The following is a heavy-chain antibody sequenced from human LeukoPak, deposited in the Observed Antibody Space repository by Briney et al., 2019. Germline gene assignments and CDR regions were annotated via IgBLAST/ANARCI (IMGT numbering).Heavy chain of an antibody. CDR3: ARGVVAHFDP. Sequence: SETLSLTCAVYGGSFSGYYWSWIRQPPGKGLEWIGEINHSGSTNYNPSLKSRVTISVDTSKNQFSLKLSSVTAADTAVYYYARGVVAHFDPWGQGTLVTVSS. J-gene: IGHJ5*02. CDR1: GGSFSGYY. V-gene: IGHV4-34*01. CDR2: INHSGST. D-gene: IGHD2-15*01.